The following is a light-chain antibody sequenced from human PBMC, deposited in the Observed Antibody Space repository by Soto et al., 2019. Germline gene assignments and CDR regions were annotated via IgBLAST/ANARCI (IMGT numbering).Light chain of an antibody. J-gene: IGLJ3*02. Sequence: QSVLTQPPSVSGAPGQRVTISCTGSSSNTGAGYDVHWYQQLPGTVPKLVIYSNTKRPSGVPDRFSGSKSGTSASLAITGLQAEDEADYYCQSYDSSLTVWVFGGGPKVTVL. V-gene: IGLV1-40*01. CDR2: SNT. CDR3: QSYDSSLTVWV. CDR1: SSNTGAGYD.